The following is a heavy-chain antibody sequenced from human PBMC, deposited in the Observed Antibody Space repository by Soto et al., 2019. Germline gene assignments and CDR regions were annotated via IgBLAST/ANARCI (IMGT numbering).Heavy chain of an antibody. CDR1: GFTFSSYN. D-gene: IGHD6-13*01. J-gene: IGHJ4*02. V-gene: IGHV3-21*06. CDR3: ARARVYATGPLAS. CDR2: ISGSSDYI. Sequence: PGGSLRLSCAASGFTFSSYNMNWVRQAPGKGLEWVSSISGSSDYIYYADSMKGRVTISRDNAKNSLFLHMNSLPGEDTAVYYCARARVYATGPLASGGQETWVTVS.